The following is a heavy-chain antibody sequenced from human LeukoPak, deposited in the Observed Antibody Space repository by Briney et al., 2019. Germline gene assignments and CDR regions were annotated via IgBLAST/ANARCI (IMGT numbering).Heavy chain of an antibody. CDR2: VSAYNGNT. V-gene: IGHV1-18*04. J-gene: IGHJ4*02. CDR1: GYTFTSYG. D-gene: IGHD5-18*01. Sequence: ASVKVSCKASGYTFTSYGIIWVRQAPGQGLEWMGWVSAYNGNTDYAQRLQGRVTMTTDTSTTTAYMELSRLRSDDTAVYYCATEVTDWGQGTLVTVSS. CDR3: ATEVTD.